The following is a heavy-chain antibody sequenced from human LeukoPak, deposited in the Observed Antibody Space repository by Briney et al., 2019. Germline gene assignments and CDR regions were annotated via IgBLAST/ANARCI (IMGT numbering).Heavy chain of an antibody. D-gene: IGHD5-12*01. CDR1: GDSVSSNSAA. Sequence: TSQTLSLTCAISGDSVSSNSAAWNWIRQSPSRGLEWLGRTYYRSKWYNDYAVSVKSRITINPDTSKNQFSLQLNSVTPEDTAVYYCARDPNDRPIVATTGGAFDIWGQGTMVTVSS. CDR2: TYYRSKWYN. V-gene: IGHV6-1*01. CDR3: ARDPNDRPIVATTGGAFDI. J-gene: IGHJ3*02.